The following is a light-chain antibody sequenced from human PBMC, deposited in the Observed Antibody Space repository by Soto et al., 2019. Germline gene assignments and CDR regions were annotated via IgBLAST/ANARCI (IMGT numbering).Light chain of an antibody. CDR2: DAS. J-gene: IGKJ4*01. V-gene: IGKV3-15*01. CDR3: QQYGDSRLT. Sequence: EIVLTQSPATLSVSPGERVTLSCRASQSISRSLAWYQQKPGQAPRLLISDASTRATGIPARFSGSGSGTEFTLTISSLQSEDFAVYYCQQYGDSRLTFGGGTKVDIK. CDR1: QSISRS.